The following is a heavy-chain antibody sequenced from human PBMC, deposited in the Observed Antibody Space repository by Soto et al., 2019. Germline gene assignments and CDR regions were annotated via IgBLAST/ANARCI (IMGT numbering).Heavy chain of an antibody. Sequence: PSETLSLTCTVSGGSISSGGYYWSWIRQHPGKGLEWIGYIYYSGSTYYNQSLKSRVTISVDTSKNQLSLKLSSVTAADTAVYYCARLGQLDPLGYYYYMDVWGKGTTVTVSS. CDR3: ARLGQLDPLGYYYYMDV. D-gene: IGHD6-6*01. V-gene: IGHV4-31*03. CDR1: GGSISSGGYY. J-gene: IGHJ6*03. CDR2: IYYSGST.